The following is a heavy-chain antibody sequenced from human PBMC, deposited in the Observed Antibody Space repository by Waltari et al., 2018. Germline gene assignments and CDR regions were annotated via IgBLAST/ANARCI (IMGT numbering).Heavy chain of an antibody. CDR1: GHNFTMFL. CDR3: ATHSSATCYRCAYGMDV. CDR2: VSPTDAAT. J-gene: IGHJ6*02. Sequence: EVRLEQSGAALKKPGESLKISCKASGHNFTMFLIGWVRPGPGRGLEWMGIVSPTDAATTYSPTVKDQVTRSSDKALGTAYLQWSGLKASDSATYYCATHSSATCYRCAYGMDVWGQGTTVTVSS. V-gene: IGHV5-51*01. D-gene: IGHD2-2*01.